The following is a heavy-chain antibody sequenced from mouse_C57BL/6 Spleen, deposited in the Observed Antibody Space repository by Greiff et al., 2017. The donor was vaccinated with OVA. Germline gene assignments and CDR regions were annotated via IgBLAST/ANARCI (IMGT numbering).Heavy chain of an antibody. D-gene: IGHD2-2*01. CDR2: INPNNGGT. J-gene: IGHJ2*01. V-gene: IGHV1-26*01. CDR3: ARGDGYDGFDY. CDR1: GYTFTDYY. Sequence: EVQLQQSGPELVKPGASVKISCKASGYTFTDYYMNWVKQSHGKSLEWIGDINPNNGGTSYNQKFKGKATLTVDKSSRTAYMELRSLTSEDSAVYYCARGDGYDGFDYWGQGTTLTVSS.